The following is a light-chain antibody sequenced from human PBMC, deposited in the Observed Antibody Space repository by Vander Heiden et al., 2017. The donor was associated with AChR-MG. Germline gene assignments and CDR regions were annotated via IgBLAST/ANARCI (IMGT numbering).Light chain of an antibody. CDR2: GAS. J-gene: IGKJ1*01. V-gene: IGKV3-20*01. CDR3: QQYGSSPWT. Sequence: EIVLTQSPGSLSLSPGERATLSCRASQSVSGSSLAWYQHIPGQAPRLLIYGASTRATGIPDRFSGSGSGTDFILTISRLEPEDFAVYYCQQYGSSPWTFGQGTKVEVK. CDR1: QSVSGSS.